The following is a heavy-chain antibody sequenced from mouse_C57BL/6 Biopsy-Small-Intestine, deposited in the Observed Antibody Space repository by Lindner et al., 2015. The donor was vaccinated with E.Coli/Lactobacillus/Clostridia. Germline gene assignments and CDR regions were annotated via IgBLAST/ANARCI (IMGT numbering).Heavy chain of an antibody. CDR1: GFTFTDYY. J-gene: IGHJ4*01. CDR2: IRNKANGYTT. CDR3: ARPSYYSNYGAMDY. D-gene: IGHD2-5*01. Sequence: VQLQESGGDLVKSGGSLKLSCAASGFTFTDYYMSWVRQPPGKALEWLGFIRNKANGYTTEYSASVKGRFTISRDNSQSILYLQMNALRAEDSATYYCARPSYYSNYGAMDYWGQGTSVTVSS. V-gene: IGHV7-3*01.